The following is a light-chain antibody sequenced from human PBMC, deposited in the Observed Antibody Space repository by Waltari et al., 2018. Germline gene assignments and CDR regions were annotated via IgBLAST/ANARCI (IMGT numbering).Light chain of an antibody. J-gene: IGKJ2*01. CDR1: QSIVYW. CDR3: QQYSSESYT. Sequence: DIQMTQSPSTLSASVGDRVTITCRASQSIVYWLAWYQQKPGKAPKLLIQKASSLQGGIPSRFGGSGSGTEFTLTISSLQPDDSATYHCQQYSSESYTFGQGTKLEIK. CDR2: KAS. V-gene: IGKV1-5*03.